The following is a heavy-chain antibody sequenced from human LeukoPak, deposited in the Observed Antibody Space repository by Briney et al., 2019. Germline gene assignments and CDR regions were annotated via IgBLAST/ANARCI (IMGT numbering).Heavy chain of an antibody. Sequence: SETLSLTCAVSGGSISSGGYSWSWIRQPPGKAMEFIAYIYYTGNTYFNPSLKSRVTISVDTSKNQFSLKLSSVTAADTAVYYCARVLAAAGNNWFDPWGQGTLVTVSS. V-gene: IGHV4-30-4*07. J-gene: IGHJ5*02. CDR3: ARVLAAAGNNWFDP. CDR2: IYYTGNT. D-gene: IGHD6-13*01. CDR1: GGSISSGGYS.